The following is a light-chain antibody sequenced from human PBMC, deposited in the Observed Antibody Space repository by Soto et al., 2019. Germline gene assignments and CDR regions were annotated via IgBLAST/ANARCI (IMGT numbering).Light chain of an antibody. CDR3: QVWDSGRDHVV. J-gene: IGLJ2*01. Sequence: SYELTQPPSVSVAPGETARITCGGNNIGSKSVHWYQQRPGQAPVLVIYYDSGRPSGIPERFSGSNSENTATLTINRVEAGDEADDYCQVWDSGRDHVVFGGGTKLTVL. CDR1: NIGSKS. V-gene: IGLV3-21*04. CDR2: YDS.